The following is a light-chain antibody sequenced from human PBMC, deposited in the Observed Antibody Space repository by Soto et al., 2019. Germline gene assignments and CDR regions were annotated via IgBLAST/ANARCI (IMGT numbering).Light chain of an antibody. J-gene: IGKJ1*01. V-gene: IGKV1-5*01. CDR2: DAS. CDR3: QQYNSYSAT. Sequence: DIEMTQCPSTRCAGVGVSITMTAGASQTISGWLAWYQQRPGKAPNLLIFDASTLESGVPSRFSGSGSGTEFTLTISSLQLDDFATYYCQQYNSYSATFGQGTKVDI. CDR1: QTISGW.